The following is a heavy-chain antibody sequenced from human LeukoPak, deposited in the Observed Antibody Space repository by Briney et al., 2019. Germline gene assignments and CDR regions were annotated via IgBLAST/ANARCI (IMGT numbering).Heavy chain of an antibody. Sequence: GGSLRLSCAVSGLTFSNYAMNWVRQAPGKGLDWVSVTSYDGTNKYYADSVKGRFTISRDNSKNTLYLQMNSLRAEDTAVYYCAREADGSDYWGQGTLVTVPS. CDR3: AREADGSDY. CDR1: GLTFSNYA. J-gene: IGHJ4*02. CDR2: TSYDGTNK. D-gene: IGHD3-10*01. V-gene: IGHV3-30-3*01.